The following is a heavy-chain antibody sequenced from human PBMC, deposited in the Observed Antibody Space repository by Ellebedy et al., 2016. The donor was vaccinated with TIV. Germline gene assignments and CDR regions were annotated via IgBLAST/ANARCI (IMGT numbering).Heavy chain of an antibody. Sequence: MPSETLSLTCTVSGGSISSYYWSWIRQPAGKGLEWIGRIYTSGSTNYNPSLKSRVTMSVDTSKNQFSLKLSSVTAADTAVYYCARRAVAGNLNWYFDLWGRGTLVTVSS. CDR2: IYTSGST. CDR3: ARRAVAGNLNWYFDL. J-gene: IGHJ2*01. D-gene: IGHD6-19*01. CDR1: GGSISSYY. V-gene: IGHV4-4*07.